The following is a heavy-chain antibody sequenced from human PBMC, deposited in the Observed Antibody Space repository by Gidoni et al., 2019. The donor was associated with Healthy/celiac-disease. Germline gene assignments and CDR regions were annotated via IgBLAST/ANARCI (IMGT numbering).Heavy chain of an antibody. CDR2: IYPGDSDT. J-gene: IGHJ3*02. Sequence: EVQLGQSGAEVKKHGESLQISCKGSGYSFTSYWNGWVRQMPRKGLEWMGIIYPGDSDTRYSPSFQGQVTISADKSISTAYLQWSSLKASDTAMYYCALQTETDAFDIWGQGTMVTVSS. CDR1: GYSFTSYW. CDR3: ALQTETDAFDI. V-gene: IGHV5-51*01.